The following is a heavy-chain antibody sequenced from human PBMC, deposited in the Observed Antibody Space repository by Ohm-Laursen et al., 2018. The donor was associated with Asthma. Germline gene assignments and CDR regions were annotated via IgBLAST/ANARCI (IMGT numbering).Heavy chain of an antibody. D-gene: IGHD3-10*01. V-gene: IGHV3-9*01. CDR3: AKDVKAYYGSGSYYAYHGMDV. CDR2: ISWNSGGI. J-gene: IGHJ6*02. Sequence: SLRLSCAASGFTFEDYAMHWVRQAPGKGLEWVSGISWNSGGIGYADSVKGRFTISRDNAKNSLYLQMDSLGPEDTALYYCAKDVKAYYGSGSYYAYHGMDVWGLGTTVTVSS. CDR1: GFTFEDYA.